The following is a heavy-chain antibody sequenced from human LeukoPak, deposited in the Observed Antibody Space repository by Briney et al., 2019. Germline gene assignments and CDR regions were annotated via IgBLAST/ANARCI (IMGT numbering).Heavy chain of an antibody. J-gene: IGHJ4*02. CDR1: GFTFSSYS. D-gene: IGHD3-10*01. CDR3: ANFYGSGSYYRN. Sequence: GSLKLSCAASGFTFSSYSMNGVRQAPGKGLEWVSSISSSSSYIYYADSVKGRFTISRDNAKNSLYLQMNSLRAEDTAVYYCANFYGSGSYYRNWGQGTLVTVSS. CDR2: ISSSSSYI. V-gene: IGHV3-21*04.